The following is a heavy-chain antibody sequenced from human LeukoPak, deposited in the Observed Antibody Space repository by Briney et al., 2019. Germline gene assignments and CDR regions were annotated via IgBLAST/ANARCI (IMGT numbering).Heavy chain of an antibody. V-gene: IGHV1-18*01. CDR1: GYTFTSYG. J-gene: IGHJ4*02. D-gene: IGHD6-13*01. CDR3: ASSSSSWYNY. Sequence: GASVKVSCKASGYTFTSYGISWERQAPGQGLEWMGWISAYNGNTNYAQKLQGRVTMTTDTSTSTAYMELRSLRSVDTAVYYCASSSSSWYNYWGQGTLVTVSS. CDR2: ISAYNGNT.